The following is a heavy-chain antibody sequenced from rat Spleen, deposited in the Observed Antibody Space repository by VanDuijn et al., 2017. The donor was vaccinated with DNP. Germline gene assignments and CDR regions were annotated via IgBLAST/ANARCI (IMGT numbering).Heavy chain of an antibody. J-gene: IGHJ3*01. CDR1: GFTFSNYW. V-gene: IGHV5-31*01. Sequence: EVLLVESDGGLVQPGRSLKLSCVTSGFTFSNYWMNWLRQAPGKGLEWVASISNTGGSVYSPDSVEGRFTISRDDVQNTLYLQMNSLRSEDTATYYCARHGPYYYSPWFAYWGQGTLVTVSS. CDR2: ISNTGGSV. CDR3: ARHGPYYYSPWFAY. D-gene: IGHD1-2*01.